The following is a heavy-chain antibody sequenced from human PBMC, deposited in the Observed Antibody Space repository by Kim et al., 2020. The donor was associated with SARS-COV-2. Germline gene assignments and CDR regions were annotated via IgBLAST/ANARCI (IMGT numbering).Heavy chain of an antibody. CDR2: IYSGGST. J-gene: IGHJ6*02. CDR1: GFTVSSNY. Sequence: GGSLRLSCAASGFTVSSNYMSWVRQAPGKGLEWVSVIYSGGSTYYADSVKGRFTISRDNSKNTLYLQMNSLRAEDTAVYYCARGGHFGELLYYYGMDVWGQGTTVTVSS. CDR3: ARGGHFGELLYYYGMDV. V-gene: IGHV3-66*01. D-gene: IGHD3-10*01.